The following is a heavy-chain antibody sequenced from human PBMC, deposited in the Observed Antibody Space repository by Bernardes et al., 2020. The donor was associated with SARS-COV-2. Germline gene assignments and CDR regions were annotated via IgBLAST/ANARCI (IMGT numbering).Heavy chain of an antibody. J-gene: IGHJ2*01. CDR2: VSYDGSQK. CDR1: GFPFRDFG. V-gene: IGHV3-30*03. CDR3: ARDRGSDWFFDL. Sequence: GSLRLSCGASGFPFRDFGIHWVRQAPGKGLEWVAVVSYDGSQKNYGDSVKGRFSVSRVNPKKTAYLQMDNLRVEDSAIYYCARDRGSDWFFDLWGRGTLVSVS.